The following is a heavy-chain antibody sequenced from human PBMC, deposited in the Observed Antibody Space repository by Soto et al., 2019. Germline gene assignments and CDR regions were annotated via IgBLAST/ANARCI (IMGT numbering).Heavy chain of an antibody. D-gene: IGHD2-8*02. Sequence: EVQVLESGGGVVPPGGSLRLSCAGSGFTFGDYAMTWIRQAPGKGLEWVSTTRSNGEYTYYGDSAKGRFTVSRDNSQKMLFLQMNSLRAEDTAMYYCAKVPLVLSNAFDLWGQGTKVTVSS. J-gene: IGHJ3*01. CDR2: TRSNGEYT. CDR3: AKVPLVLSNAFDL. V-gene: IGHV3-23*01. CDR1: GFTFGDYA.